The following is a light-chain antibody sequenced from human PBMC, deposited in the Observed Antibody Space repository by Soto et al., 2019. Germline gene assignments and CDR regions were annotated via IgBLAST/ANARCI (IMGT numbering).Light chain of an antibody. CDR2: GAS. CDR3: QQRYNYPLT. CDR1: QDIHNH. V-gene: IGKV1-6*01. Sequence: ILMTQSPSTLSASPGERITLSCRASQDIHNHLTWFLQKPGKAPKLLMYGASSRASGVPSRFSGSGSGTDFTLTISSLEPEDFAIYYCQQRYNYPLTFGQGTQVEIK. J-gene: IGKJ1*01.